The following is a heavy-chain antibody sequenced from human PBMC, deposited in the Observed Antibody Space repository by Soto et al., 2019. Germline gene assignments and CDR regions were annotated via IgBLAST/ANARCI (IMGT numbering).Heavy chain of an antibody. V-gene: IGHV1-8*01. CDR2: MNPNSGNT. J-gene: IGHJ3*02. CDR1: GYTFTSYD. CDR3: ARERSSGAFDI. Sequence: QVQLVQSGAEVKKPGASVKVSCKTSGYTFTSYDINWVRQATGQGLEWMGWMNPNSGNTAYAQKFQGRAPRTRNTSLSTAYMELSSLRSEDTTVYYCARERSSGAFDIWGQGTMVTVSS. D-gene: IGHD1-26*01.